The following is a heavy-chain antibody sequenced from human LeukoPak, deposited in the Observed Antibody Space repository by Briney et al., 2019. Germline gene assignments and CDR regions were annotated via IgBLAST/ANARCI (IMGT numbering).Heavy chain of an antibody. J-gene: IGHJ4*02. CDR1: GYSISSGYY. V-gene: IGHV4-38-2*01. CDR3: ASHFNPGYYGSGSYYTH. Sequence: SETLSLTCAASGYSISSGYYWGWIRQPPGKGLEWIGSIYHSGSTYYNPSLKSRVTISVDTSKNQFSLKLSSVTAADTAVYYCASHFNPGYYGSGSYYTHWGQGTLVTVSS. CDR2: IYHSGST. D-gene: IGHD3-10*01.